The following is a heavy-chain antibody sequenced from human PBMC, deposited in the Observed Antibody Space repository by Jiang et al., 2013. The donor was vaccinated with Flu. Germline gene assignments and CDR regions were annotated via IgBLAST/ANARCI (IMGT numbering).Heavy chain of an antibody. V-gene: IGHV7-4-1*02. J-gene: IGHJ4*02. CDR3: ARGVNLDY. CDR1: EYTFTTYP. D-gene: IGHD1-14*01. Sequence: QSGSELRTPGASVKVSYKASEYTFTTYPLNWVRQAPGQGLEWMGWINTYTGNPTYAQHFTGRFVFSLDTSVSTAYLQVTSLKADDTAVYYCARGVNLDYWGQGTLVAVSS. CDR2: INTYTGNP.